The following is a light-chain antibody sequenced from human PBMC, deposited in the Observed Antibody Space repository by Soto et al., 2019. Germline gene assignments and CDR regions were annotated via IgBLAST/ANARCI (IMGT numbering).Light chain of an antibody. CDR2: VNS. CDR1: SSNIGAGSD. CDR3: QSYDSSLSGYV. J-gene: IGLJ1*01. V-gene: IGLV1-40*01. Sequence: SALTPPHSVSGSTGQRVTISCTGSSSNIGAGSDVHWYQQLPGTAPKLLIYVNSNRPSGVPDRFSGSKSGTSASLAITGLQAEDEADYYCQSYDSSLSGYVFGTGTKVTVL.